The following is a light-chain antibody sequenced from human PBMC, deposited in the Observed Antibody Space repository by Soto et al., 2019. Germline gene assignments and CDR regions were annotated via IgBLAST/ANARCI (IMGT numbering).Light chain of an antibody. CDR1: SSNIGSNH. J-gene: IGLJ1*01. CDR2: RNY. V-gene: IGLV1-47*01. CDR3: SSYAGSNKSV. Sequence: QSVLTQPPSASETPGQRVTISCSGSSSNIGSNHVYWYQHLPGTAPKLLIYRNYLRPSGVPDRFSASKSATSASLAISGLRSDDEADYYCSSYAGSNKSVFGTGTKLTVL.